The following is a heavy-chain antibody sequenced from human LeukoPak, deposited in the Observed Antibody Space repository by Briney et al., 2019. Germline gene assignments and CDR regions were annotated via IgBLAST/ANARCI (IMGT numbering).Heavy chain of an antibody. CDR2: IYYSGST. J-gene: IGHJ6*02. Sequence: PSETLSLTCTVSGGSISSSSYYWGWIRQPPGKGLEWIGSIYYSGSTYYNPSLKSRVTISVDTSKNQFSLKLSSVTAADTAVYYCARLPGYVVPMSDYYYYGMDVWGQGTTVTVSS. V-gene: IGHV4-39*01. CDR3: ARLPGYVVPMSDYYYYGMDV. D-gene: IGHD2-2*01. CDR1: GGSISSSSYY.